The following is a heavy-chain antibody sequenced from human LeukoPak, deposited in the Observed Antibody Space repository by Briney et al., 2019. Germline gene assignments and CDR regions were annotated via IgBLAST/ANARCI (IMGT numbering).Heavy chain of an antibody. Sequence: ASVKVSCKGSGYTFNAYYMHWVRQAPGQGLEWMGWIDSKNGDTKYAQKFQSRLTITRDTSIGIAYMELRSLISDDTAVYYCASEVYCSGGRSSVQRVASWGQGTPATVSS. V-gene: IGHV1-2*02. J-gene: IGHJ4*02. CDR2: IDSKNGDT. CDR1: GYTFNAYY. CDR3: ASEVYCSGGRSSVQRVAS. D-gene: IGHD2-15*01.